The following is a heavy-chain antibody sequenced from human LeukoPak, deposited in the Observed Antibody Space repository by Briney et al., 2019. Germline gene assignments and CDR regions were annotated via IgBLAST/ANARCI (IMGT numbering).Heavy chain of an antibody. Sequence: SETLSLTCTVSGDSISSTSYYWGWIRQPPGKGLEWIGSIYYTGSTYYNPSLKSRVTISVDTSTNQFSLRLSSVTAADPAVYFCASGQGYYYNSCYQNWFDFWGQGTLVTVSS. J-gene: IGHJ5*01. CDR2: IYYTGST. CDR3: ASGQGYYYNSCYQNWFDF. CDR1: GDSISSTSYY. V-gene: IGHV4-39*01. D-gene: IGHD3-22*01.